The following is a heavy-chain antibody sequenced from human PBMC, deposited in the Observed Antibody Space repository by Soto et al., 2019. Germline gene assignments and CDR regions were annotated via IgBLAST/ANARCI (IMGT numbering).Heavy chain of an antibody. CDR2: IYHSGST. V-gene: IGHV4-30-2*01. J-gene: IGHJ2*01. D-gene: IGHD3-10*01. CDR3: AREGYYYGSGSPYWYFDL. CDR1: GGSISSGGYS. Sequence: QLQLQESGSGLVKPSQTLSLTCAVSGGSISSGGYSWSWIRQPPGKGLEWIGYIYHSGSTHYNPSLKSRVTISVDRSKNQFSLKLSSVTAADTAVYYCAREGYYYGSGSPYWYFDLWGRGTLVTVSS.